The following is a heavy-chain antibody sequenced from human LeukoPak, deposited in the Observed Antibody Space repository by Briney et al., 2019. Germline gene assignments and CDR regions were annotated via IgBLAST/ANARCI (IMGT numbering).Heavy chain of an antibody. V-gene: IGHV3-21*01. CDR1: GFTFSSYA. CDR2: ISSSSSYI. CDR3: ARDGDDILTGDPYDAFDI. D-gene: IGHD3-9*01. J-gene: IGHJ3*02. Sequence: PGGSLRLSCAASGFTFSSYAMSWVRQAPGKGLEWVSSISSSSSYIYYADSVKGRFTISRDNAKNSLYLQMNSLRAEDTAVYYCARDGDDILTGDPYDAFDIWGQGTMVTVSS.